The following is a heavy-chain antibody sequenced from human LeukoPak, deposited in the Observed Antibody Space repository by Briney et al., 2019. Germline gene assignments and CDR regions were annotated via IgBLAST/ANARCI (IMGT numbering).Heavy chain of an antibody. D-gene: IGHD3-3*01. J-gene: IGHJ4*02. V-gene: IGHV1-2*02. CDR3: ARDRVTIFGVAKYYFDY. Sequence: PGGSLRLSCAASGFTLSSYGMHWVRQAPGKGLEWVGWINPNSGGTNYAQKFQGRVTMTRDTSISTAYMELSRLRSDDTAVYYCARDRVTIFGVAKYYFDYWGQGTLVTVSS. CDR1: GFTLSSYG. CDR2: INPNSGGT.